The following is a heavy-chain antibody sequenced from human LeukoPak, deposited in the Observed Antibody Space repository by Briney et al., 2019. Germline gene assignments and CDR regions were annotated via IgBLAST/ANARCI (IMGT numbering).Heavy chain of an antibody. CDR3: AKDATPMNAIWDYFDS. CDR2: VGGGSDI. CDR1: GITFNIYG. D-gene: IGHD1-1*01. Sequence: GGSLTLSCAASGITFNIYGMSWIRQAPGKGLEWVSSVGGGSDIHCADSVKGRFTGSRDDAKSTVYLQMNSLRVEDTAIYFCAKDATPMNAIWDYFDSWGQGILVTVSS. V-gene: IGHV3-23*03. J-gene: IGHJ4*02.